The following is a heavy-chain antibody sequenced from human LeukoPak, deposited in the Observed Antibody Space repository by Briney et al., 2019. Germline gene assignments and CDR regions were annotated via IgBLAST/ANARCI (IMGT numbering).Heavy chain of an antibody. CDR3: ARAAFDYYDSSGQTFYGMDV. D-gene: IGHD3-22*01. CDR2: ISAYNGNT. Sequence: GASVKVSCTASGYTFTSYGISWVRQAPGQGLEWMGWISAYNGNTNYAQQLQGRVTMTTDTSTSTAYMELRSLRSDDTAVYYCARAAFDYYDSSGQTFYGMDVWGQGTTVTVSS. CDR1: GYTFTSYG. J-gene: IGHJ6*02. V-gene: IGHV1-18*01.